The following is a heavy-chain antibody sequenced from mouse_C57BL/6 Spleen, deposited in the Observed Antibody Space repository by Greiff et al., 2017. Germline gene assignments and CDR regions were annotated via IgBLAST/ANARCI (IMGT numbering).Heavy chain of an antibody. CDR3: ARNGYDVDWYFDV. D-gene: IGHD2-2*01. J-gene: IGHJ1*03. CDR2: ISSGSSTI. CDR1: GFTFSDYG. Sequence: EVMLVESGGGLVKPGGSLKLSCAVSGFTFSDYGMHWVRQAPEKGLEWVAYISSGSSTIYYADTVKGRFTITRDKAKNNLFLQMTSLRSEDTAMYYCARNGYDVDWYFDVWGTGTTVTVSS. V-gene: IGHV5-17*01.